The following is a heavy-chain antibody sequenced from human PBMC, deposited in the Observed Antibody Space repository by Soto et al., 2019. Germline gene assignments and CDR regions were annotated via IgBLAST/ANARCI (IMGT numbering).Heavy chain of an antibody. J-gene: IGHJ3*02. D-gene: IGHD3-16*02. CDR1: GFTFSSYG. Sequence: QVQLVESGGGVVQPGRSLRLSCAASGFTFSSYGMHWVRQAPGKGLEWVAVISYDGSNKYYADSVKGRFTISRDNSKNTLYLQMNSLRAEDTAVYYCAKPYYDYVWGSYRYTVAFDIWGQGTMVTVSS. CDR2: ISYDGSNK. CDR3: AKPYYDYVWGSYRYTVAFDI. V-gene: IGHV3-30*18.